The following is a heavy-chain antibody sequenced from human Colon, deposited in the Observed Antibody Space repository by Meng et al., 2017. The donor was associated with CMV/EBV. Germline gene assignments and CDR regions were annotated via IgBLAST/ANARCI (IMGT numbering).Heavy chain of an antibody. CDR3: ATEVRETTAHGT. Sequence: SETLSLTCTVSGGSISSTSYYWGWIRQPPGKGLEWIGTIYFMGATRYNPSLQSRVTLSVDTTNNKFSLKLRSVTAADTAVYYCATEVRETTAHGTWGQGAVVTVSS. D-gene: IGHD1-1*01. J-gene: IGHJ4*02. CDR1: GGSISSTSYY. V-gene: IGHV4-39*07. CDR2: IYFMGAT.